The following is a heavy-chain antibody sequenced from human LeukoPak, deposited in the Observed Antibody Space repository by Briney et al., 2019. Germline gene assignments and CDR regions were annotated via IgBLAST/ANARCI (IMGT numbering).Heavy chain of an antibody. D-gene: IGHD4-17*01. CDR1: GYSISSGYY. CDR3: ARYLGYGDYNWFDP. J-gene: IGHJ5*02. Sequence: PSETLPLTCAVSGYSISSGYYWGWIRQPPGKGLEWIGSIYHSGSTYYNPSLKSRVTISVDTSKNQFTLKLSSVTAADTAVYYCARYLGYGDYNWFDPWGQGTLSPSPQ. CDR2: IYHSGST. V-gene: IGHV4-38-2*01.